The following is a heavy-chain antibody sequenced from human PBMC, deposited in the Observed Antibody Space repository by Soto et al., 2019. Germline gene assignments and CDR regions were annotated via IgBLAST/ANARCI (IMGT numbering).Heavy chain of an antibody. J-gene: IGHJ5*02. V-gene: IGHV4-59*06. Sequence: PSETLSLTCPFSGGSISSYYWSWIRQHPGKGLEWIGYIYYSGSTYYNPSLKSRVTISVDTSKNQFSLKLSSVTAADTAVYYCAREYRLCSGGSCYSVTNWFDPWGQGTLVTVSS. CDR2: IYYSGST. CDR1: GGSISSYY. D-gene: IGHD2-15*01. CDR3: AREYRLCSGGSCYSVTNWFDP.